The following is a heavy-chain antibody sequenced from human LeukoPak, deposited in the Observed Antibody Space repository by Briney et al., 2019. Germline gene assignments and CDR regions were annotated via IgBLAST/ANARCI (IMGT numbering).Heavy chain of an antibody. Sequence: PGGSLRLSCAASGFTFSSYAMSWVRQAPGKGLEWVSATSGSGGSTYYADSVKGRFTISRDNSKNTLYLQMNSLRAEDTAVYYCAKLDIVVVPAAPDYWGQGTLVTVSS. V-gene: IGHV3-23*01. CDR3: AKLDIVVVPAAPDY. CDR2: TSGSGGST. CDR1: GFTFSSYA. J-gene: IGHJ4*02. D-gene: IGHD2-2*01.